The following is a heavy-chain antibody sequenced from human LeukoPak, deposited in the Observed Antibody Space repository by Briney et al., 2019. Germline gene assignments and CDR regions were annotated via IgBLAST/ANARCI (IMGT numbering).Heavy chain of an antibody. D-gene: IGHD2-2*01. CDR2: ILYSGST. Sequence: SETLSLTCIVSGGSVSSTSYWGWIRQPPGKGLEWIGTILYSGSTFYNPSLKSRVTISVDTSKNQFSLKLNSVTAADTAVYYCARQEVGAGYCSSTSCAEPHWFDPWGQGTLVTVSS. J-gene: IGHJ5*02. CDR1: GGSVSSTSY. CDR3: ARQEVGAGYCSSTSCAEPHWFDP. V-gene: IGHV4-39*01.